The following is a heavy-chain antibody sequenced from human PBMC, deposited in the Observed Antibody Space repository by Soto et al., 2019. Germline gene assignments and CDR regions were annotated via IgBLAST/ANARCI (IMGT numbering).Heavy chain of an antibody. D-gene: IGHD2-15*01. Sequence: SETLSLTCTVSGDSISGYYWSWIRQPPGKGLEWIGYIYYSGSTNYNPSLKSRVTISVDTSKNQFSLNLSPVTAADTAVYYCARVSGDPYCSGGSCYSGYGMDVWGQGTTVTVSS. V-gene: IGHV4-59*08. CDR1: GDSISGYY. J-gene: IGHJ6*02. CDR3: ARVSGDPYCSGGSCYSGYGMDV. CDR2: IYYSGST.